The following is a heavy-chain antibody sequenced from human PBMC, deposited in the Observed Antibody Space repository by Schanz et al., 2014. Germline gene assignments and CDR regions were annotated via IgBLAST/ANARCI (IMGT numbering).Heavy chain of an antibody. J-gene: IGHJ6*02. V-gene: IGHV4-4*02. D-gene: IGHD1-1*01. Sequence: QVQLQESGPGLVKPSGTLSLTCAVSGASIESPNWWSWVRQPPGKGLEWIGYIYYSGSTNYNPSLKSRVTISVDTSKNQFFLKLSSVTAADTAVYYCARGGRTTYNYYYGMDVWGQGTTVTVSS. CDR1: GASIESPNW. CDR2: IYYSGST. CDR3: ARGGRTTYNYYYGMDV.